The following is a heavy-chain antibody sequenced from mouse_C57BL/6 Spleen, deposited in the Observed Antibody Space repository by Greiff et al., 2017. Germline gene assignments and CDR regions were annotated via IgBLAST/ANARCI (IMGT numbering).Heavy chain of an antibody. D-gene: IGHD2-5*01. Sequence: QVQLQQSGAELVKPGASVKISCKASGYAFSSYWMNWVRQRPGKGLEWIGQIYPGDGDTNYNGKFKGKATLTADKSSSTAYMQLSSLTSEDSAVYFCARWDSNYFFAYWGQGTLVTVSA. V-gene: IGHV1-80*01. CDR3: ARWDSNYFFAY. J-gene: IGHJ3*01. CDR2: IYPGDGDT. CDR1: GYAFSSYW.